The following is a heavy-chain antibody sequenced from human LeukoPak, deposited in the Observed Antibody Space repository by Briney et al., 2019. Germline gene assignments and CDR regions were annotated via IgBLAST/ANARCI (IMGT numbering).Heavy chain of an antibody. CDR1: GFTFSDYA. J-gene: IGHJ6*03. CDR2: VSARGGGT. D-gene: IGHD3-10*01. CDR3: AKDGGLLWFGELPRTFYYMDV. Sequence: PGGSLRLSCAASGFTFSDYAMSWVRQAPGKGLEWVSSVSARGGGTFYADSVKGRFTISRDNSKNTLYLQMNSLRAEDTAVYYCAKDGGLLWFGELPRTFYYMDVWGKGTTVTVSS. V-gene: IGHV3-23*01.